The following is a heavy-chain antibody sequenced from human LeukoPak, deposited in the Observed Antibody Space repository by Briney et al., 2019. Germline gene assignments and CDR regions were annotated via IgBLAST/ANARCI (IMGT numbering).Heavy chain of an antibody. CDR1: GGSISSYY. Sequence: SETLSLTCTVSGGSISSYYWSWIRQPPGKGLEWIGYNYYSGSTNSNPSVKSRVTISVDTSKSQFSLKLSSVTAADTAVYYCASADSGSFDYWGQGTLVTVSS. V-gene: IGHV4-59*08. CDR3: ASADSGSFDY. J-gene: IGHJ4*02. D-gene: IGHD2-15*01. CDR2: NYYSGST.